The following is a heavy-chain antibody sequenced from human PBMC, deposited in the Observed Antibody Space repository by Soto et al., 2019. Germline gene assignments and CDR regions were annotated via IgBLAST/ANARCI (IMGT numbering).Heavy chain of an antibody. CDR1: GFTFSHYA. D-gene: IGHD1-1*01. Sequence: QVQLVESGGGVVQPGRSLRLSCAASGFTFSHYALHWVRQAPGKGLAWVAGISYDGGNEYSADSEKGRFTISRDSPKNTLYLQMNILRPEDTAVYYCVKGGTTSAFSTFDIWGRGTVVTVSS. J-gene: IGHJ3*02. CDR2: ISYDGGNE. V-gene: IGHV3-30*18. CDR3: VKGGTTSAFSTFDI.